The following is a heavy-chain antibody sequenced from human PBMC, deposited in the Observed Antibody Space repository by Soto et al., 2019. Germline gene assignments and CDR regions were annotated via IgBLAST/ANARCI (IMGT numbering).Heavy chain of an antibody. J-gene: IGHJ6*02. CDR2: ISGSGGST. Sequence: GGSLRLSCAASGFTFGSYAMSWVRQAPGKGLEWVSAISGSGGSTYYADSVKGRFTISRDNSKNTLYLQMNSLRAEDTAVYYCAKDQRRITIFGVVIPPNYYGMDVWGQGTTVTVSS. D-gene: IGHD3-3*01. V-gene: IGHV3-23*01. CDR3: AKDQRRITIFGVVIPPNYYGMDV. CDR1: GFTFGSYA.